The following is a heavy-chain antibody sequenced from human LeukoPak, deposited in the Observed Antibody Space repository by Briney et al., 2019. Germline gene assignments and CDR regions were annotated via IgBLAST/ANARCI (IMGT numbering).Heavy chain of an antibody. J-gene: IGHJ4*02. D-gene: IGHD3-22*01. CDR1: GFTFDDYG. V-gene: IGHV3-20*04. Sequence: GGSLRLSCAASGFTFDDYGMSRVRQPPGKGLEWVSGINWNGGSTGYADSVKGRFTISSDNDKNSMYLQMNSLRAEDTALYYCARGRGYYYDSSGYTPGGYWGQGTLVTVS. CDR3: ARGRGYYYDSSGYTPGGY. CDR2: INWNGGST.